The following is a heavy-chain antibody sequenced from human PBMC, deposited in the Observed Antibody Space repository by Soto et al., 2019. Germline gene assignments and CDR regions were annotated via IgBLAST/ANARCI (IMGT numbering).Heavy chain of an antibody. CDR3: ARDQYDILTGYDWFDP. D-gene: IGHD3-9*01. CDR2: IYYSGTT. V-gene: IGHV4-61*01. J-gene: IGHJ5*02. CDR1: GGSVCSDRNY. Sequence: PSETLSLTCSVSGGSVCSDRNYWSWIRQPPGKRQEWIGYIYYSGTTNYNPSLKSRVTIALDRSKNQFSLKVPSVTAADTAFFYCARDQYDILTGYDWFDPWGPGTQVTVSS.